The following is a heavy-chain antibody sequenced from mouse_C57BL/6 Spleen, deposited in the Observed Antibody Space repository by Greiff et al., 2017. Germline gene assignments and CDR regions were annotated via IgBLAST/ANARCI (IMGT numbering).Heavy chain of an antibody. J-gene: IGHJ4*01. CDR2: IDPNSGGT. CDR1: GYTFTSYW. D-gene: IGHD2-3*01. CDR3: ARPYDGYYVRAMDY. Sequence: QVQLQQPGAELVKPGASVKLSCKASGYTFTSYWMHWVKQRPGRGLEWIGRIDPNSGGTTYTEKFKSKATLTVDKPSSTAYMQLSSLTSEDSAVYYCARPYDGYYVRAMDYWGQGTSVTVSS. V-gene: IGHV1-72*01.